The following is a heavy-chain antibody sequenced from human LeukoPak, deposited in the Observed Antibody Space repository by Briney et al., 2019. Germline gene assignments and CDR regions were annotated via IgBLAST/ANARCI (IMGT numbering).Heavy chain of an antibody. CDR3: AREVESWFGDLLSYFDS. CDR1: GFSIGTXXX. D-gene: IGHD3-10*01. CDR2: IXHRGNT. V-gene: IGHV4-38-2*02. J-gene: IGHJ4*02. Sequence: VSGFSIGTXXXXGXIXPPPGXXXXXXXXIXHRGNTYYNPSLMSRVTISLDTSKNQFSLRLTSVTAADTALYYCAREVESWFGDLLSYFDSWGQGTQVTVSS.